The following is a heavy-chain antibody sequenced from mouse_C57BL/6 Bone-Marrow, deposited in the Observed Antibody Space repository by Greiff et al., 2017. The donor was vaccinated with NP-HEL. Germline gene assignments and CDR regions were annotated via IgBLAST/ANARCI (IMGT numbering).Heavy chain of an antibody. CDR2: IDPSDSYT. CDR1: GYTFTSYW. J-gene: IGHJ2*01. V-gene: IGHV1-50*01. Sequence: QVQLKQPGAELVKPGASVKLSCKASGYTFTSYWMQWVKQRPGQGLEWIGEIDPSDSYTNYNQKFKGKATLTVDTSSSTAYMQLSSLTSEDSAVYYCARDGGTWKNYWGQGTTLTVSS. CDR3: ARDGGTWKNY.